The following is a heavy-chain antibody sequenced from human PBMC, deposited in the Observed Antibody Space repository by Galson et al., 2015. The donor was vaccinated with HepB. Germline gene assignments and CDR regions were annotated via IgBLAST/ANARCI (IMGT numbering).Heavy chain of an antibody. Sequence: SLRLSCAASGFTFSNYAMSWVRQAPGKGLEWVSTITISTTYYADSVKGRFTISRDNSKNTLFLQMNSLRAEDTALYYCAKDLGVAAAGNWYFDIWGRGTLVTVSS. J-gene: IGHJ2*01. D-gene: IGHD6-13*01. V-gene: IGHV3-23*01. CDR3: AKDLGVAAAGNWYFDI. CDR2: ITISTT. CDR1: GFTFSNYA.